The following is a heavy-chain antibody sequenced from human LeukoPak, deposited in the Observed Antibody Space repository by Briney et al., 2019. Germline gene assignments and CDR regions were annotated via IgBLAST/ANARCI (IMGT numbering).Heavy chain of an antibody. CDR3: ARDSYYDILTGYGCPYNWFDP. CDR1: GYTFTSYG. Sequence: ASVKVSCKASGYTFTSYGISWVRQAPGQGLEWMGWISAYNGNTNYAQKLQGRVTMTTDTSTSTAYMELRSLRSDDTAVYYCARDSYYDILTGYGCPYNWFDPWGQGTLVTVSS. J-gene: IGHJ5*02. CDR2: ISAYNGNT. D-gene: IGHD3-9*01. V-gene: IGHV1-18*01.